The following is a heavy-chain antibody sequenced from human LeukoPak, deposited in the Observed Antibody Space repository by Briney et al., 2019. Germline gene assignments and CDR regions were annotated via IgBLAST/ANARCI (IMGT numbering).Heavy chain of an antibody. CDR3: ARLETTGSAQAGGDY. Sequence: GRSLRLSCADSGITFNKFAMHWVRQAPGKGLEWVAVISHDGSDKYYADSVKGRFTISRDNSKITLYLQINSLRAEDTAVYYCARLETTGSAQAGGDYWGQGTLVTVSS. CDR2: ISHDGSDK. J-gene: IGHJ4*02. CDR1: GITFNKFA. V-gene: IGHV3-30-3*01. D-gene: IGHD2-15*01.